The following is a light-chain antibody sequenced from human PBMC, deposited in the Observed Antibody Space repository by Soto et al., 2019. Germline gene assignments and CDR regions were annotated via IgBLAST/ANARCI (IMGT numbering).Light chain of an antibody. CDR1: QSVDIN. J-gene: IGKJ1*01. Sequence: EVVLTQSPATLSVSPGERVTLSCRASQSVDINLAWYQQKPGQAPRLLIYGASTRATGITDRFSGSGSGTEFTLTISSLQSEDFAVYYCQQYNYWPGTFGQGTKVDIK. CDR3: QQYNYWPGT. CDR2: GAS. V-gene: IGKV3-15*01.